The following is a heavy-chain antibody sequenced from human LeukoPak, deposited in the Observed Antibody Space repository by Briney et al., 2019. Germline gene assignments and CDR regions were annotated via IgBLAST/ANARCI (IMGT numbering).Heavy chain of an antibody. Sequence: ASVKVSCKASGYTFTGYYMHWVRQAPGQGLEWMGWINPNSGGTNYAQKFQGRVTMTRDTSISTAYMELSRLRSDDTAVYYCAGYSYGFGTFDYWGQGTLVTVSS. D-gene: IGHD5-18*01. CDR2: INPNSGGT. V-gene: IGHV1-2*02. J-gene: IGHJ4*02. CDR3: AGYSYGFGTFDY. CDR1: GYTFTGYY.